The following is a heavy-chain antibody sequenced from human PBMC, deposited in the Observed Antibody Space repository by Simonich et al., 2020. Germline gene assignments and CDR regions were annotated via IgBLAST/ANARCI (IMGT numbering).Heavy chain of an antibody. V-gene: IGHV1-2*02. Sequence: QVQLVQSGAEVKKPGASVKVSCKASGYTFTGYYMHWVRQAPGQGLEWMGWINPKSGGTNYAQKVQGRVTMTRDTSISTAYMELSRLRSDDTAVYYCARGALTGDYYYMDVWGKGTTVTVSS. D-gene: IGHD7-27*01. CDR2: INPKSGGT. CDR3: ARGALTGDYYYMDV. J-gene: IGHJ6*03. CDR1: GYTFTGYY.